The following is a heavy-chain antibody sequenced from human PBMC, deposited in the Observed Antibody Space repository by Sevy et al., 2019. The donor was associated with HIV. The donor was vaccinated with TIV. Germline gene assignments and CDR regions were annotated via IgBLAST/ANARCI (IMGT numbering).Heavy chain of an antibody. V-gene: IGHV7-4-1*02. CDR2: INTNTGNP. J-gene: IGHJ4*02. CDR3: ARGSRVDSSGWYGDY. D-gene: IGHD6-19*01. CDR1: GYTFTSYA. Sequence: ASVKVSCKASGYTFTSYAMNWVRLAPGQGLEWMGWINTNTGNPTYAQGFTGRFVFSLDTSVSTAYLQISSLKAEDTAVYYSARGSRVDSSGWYGDYWGQGTLVTVSS.